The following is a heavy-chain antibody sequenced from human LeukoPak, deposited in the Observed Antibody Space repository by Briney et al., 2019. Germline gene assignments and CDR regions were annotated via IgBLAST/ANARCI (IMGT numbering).Heavy chain of an antibody. V-gene: IGHV4-34*01. CDR3: ARALLTA. D-gene: IGHD5-18*01. Sequence: SGTLSLTCAVYGGSFSGYYWSWIRQPPGKGLEWIGEINHSGSTNYNPSLKSRVAISVDTSKNQFSLKLSSVTAADTAVYYCARALLTAWGQGTMVTVSS. J-gene: IGHJ3*01. CDR2: INHSGST. CDR1: GGSFSGYY.